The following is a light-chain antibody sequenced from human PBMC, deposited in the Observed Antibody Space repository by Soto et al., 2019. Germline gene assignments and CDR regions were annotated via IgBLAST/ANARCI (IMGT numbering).Light chain of an antibody. CDR1: QSVSSY. Sequence: DIPMTQSPSPLSASVGDRVDITCRTSQSVSSYLNWYQAKPGKAPKLLIYEASCLESGVPSRFSGSGSGTDFTLTISSLQPEDSATYYCHQSYSTPPITFGPGTRVDI. CDR2: EAS. J-gene: IGKJ3*01. V-gene: IGKV1-39*01. CDR3: HQSYSTPPIT.